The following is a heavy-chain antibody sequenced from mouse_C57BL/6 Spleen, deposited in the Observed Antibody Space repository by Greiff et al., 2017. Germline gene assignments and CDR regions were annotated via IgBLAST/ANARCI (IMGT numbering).Heavy chain of an antibody. V-gene: IGHV1-82*01. CDR1: GYAFSSSW. D-gene: IGHD1-1*01. J-gene: IGHJ2*01. CDR2: IYPGDGDT. CDR3: ARSGLLGYYFDY. Sequence: QVQLQQSGPELVKPGASVKISCKASGYAFSSSWMNWVKQRPGKGLVWIGRIYPGDGDTNYNGKFKGKATLTADKSSSTAYMQLSSLTSEDSAVYFCARSGLLGYYFDYWGQGTTLTVSS.